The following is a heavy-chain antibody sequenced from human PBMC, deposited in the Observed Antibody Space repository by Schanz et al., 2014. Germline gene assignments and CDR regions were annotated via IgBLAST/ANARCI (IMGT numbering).Heavy chain of an antibody. CDR2: IKLDGSEK. CDR3: TRDRAYHSFDY. CDR1: GFTFSGYW. D-gene: IGHD1-26*01. J-gene: IGHJ4*02. V-gene: IGHV3-7*01. Sequence: EVQLVESGGGLVQPGGYLRLSCAASGFTFSGYWMSWVRQAPGEGLVWVANIKLDGSEKYYVDSVNGRFTISRDNARNSLYLQMTSLRAEDTALYYCTRDRAYHSFDYWGQGTLVTVSS.